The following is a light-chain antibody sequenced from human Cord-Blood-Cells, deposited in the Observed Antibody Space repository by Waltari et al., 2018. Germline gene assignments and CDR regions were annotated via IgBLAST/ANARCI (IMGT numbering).Light chain of an antibody. CDR2: WAS. CDR1: QSVLYSSNNKNY. V-gene: IGKV4-1*01. J-gene: IGKJ1*01. Sequence: DIVMTQSPDSLAVSLGERATPDCSYSQSVLYSSNNKNYLTWYQQKPGQPPKLLIYWASTRESGVPDRFSGSGSGTDFTLTISSLQAEDVAVYYCQQYYSTPWTFGQGTKVEIK. CDR3: QQYYSTPWT.